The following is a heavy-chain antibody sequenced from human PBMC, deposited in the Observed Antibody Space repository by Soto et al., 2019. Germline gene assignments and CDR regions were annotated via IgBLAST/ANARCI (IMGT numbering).Heavy chain of an antibody. V-gene: IGHV1-69*02. CDR3: ARAYRATVTTKGDAFDI. D-gene: IGHD4-17*01. CDR1: GGTFSSYT. CDR2: IIPILGIA. Sequence: QVQLVQSGAEVKKPGSSVKVSCKASGGTFSSYTISWVRQAPGQGLEWMGGIIPILGIANYAQKFQGRVTITADKSTSTAYMELSSLRSEDTAVYYCARAYRATVTTKGDAFDIWGQGTMVTVSS. J-gene: IGHJ3*02.